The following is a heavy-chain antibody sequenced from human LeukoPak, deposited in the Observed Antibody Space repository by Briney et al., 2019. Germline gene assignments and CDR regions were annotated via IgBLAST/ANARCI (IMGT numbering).Heavy chain of an antibody. D-gene: IGHD1-26*01. V-gene: IGHV3-48*03. J-gene: IGHJ4*02. CDR3: ARDSVGALYFDY. Sequence: PGGSLRLSCAASGFTFSSYEMNWVRQAPGKGLEWGSYISSSGSTIYYADSVKGRFTISRDNAKNSLYLQMNSLRAEDTAVYYCARDSVGALYFDYWGQGTLVTVSS. CDR2: ISSSGSTI. CDR1: GFTFSSYE.